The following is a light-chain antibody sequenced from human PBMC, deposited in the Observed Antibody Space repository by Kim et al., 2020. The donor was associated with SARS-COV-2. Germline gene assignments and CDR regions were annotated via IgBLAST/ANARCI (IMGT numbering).Light chain of an antibody. CDR1: NIGSKS. CDR3: QVWDSSRDRV. Sequence: VAPGKTARITCGGNNIGSKSVPWYQQKPGQAPVLVIYYDSDRPSGIPERFSGSNSGNTATLTISRVEAGDEADYYCQVWDSSRDRVFGGGTKLTVL. CDR2: YDS. J-gene: IGLJ2*01. V-gene: IGLV3-21*04.